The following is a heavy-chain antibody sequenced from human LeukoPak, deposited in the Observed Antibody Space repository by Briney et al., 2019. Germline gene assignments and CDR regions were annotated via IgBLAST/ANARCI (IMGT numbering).Heavy chain of an antibody. Sequence: ASVKVSCKASGYTFTGYYMHWVRQAPGQGLEWMGWINPNSGGTNYAQKFQGRVTMTRDTSISTAYMELSRLRSDDTAVYYCARALEDLQTTVTTVTPDYWGQGTLVTVSS. J-gene: IGHJ4*02. CDR1: GYTFTGYY. V-gene: IGHV1-2*02. D-gene: IGHD4-17*01. CDR3: ARALEDLQTTVTTVTPDY. CDR2: INPNSGGT.